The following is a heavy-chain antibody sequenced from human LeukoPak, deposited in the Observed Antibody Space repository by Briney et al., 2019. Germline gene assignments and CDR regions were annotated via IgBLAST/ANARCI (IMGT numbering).Heavy chain of an antibody. CDR3: ARVAVVAARPGPVDY. Sequence: SETLSLTCIVSGGSICSGDYYWNWIRQPPGKGLEWIGYIYYSGSTYYNPSLKSRLTISVDTSKNQFSLRLSSVTAADTAVYYCARVAVVAARPGPVDYRGQGTLVTVSS. D-gene: IGHD6-6*01. CDR2: IYYSGST. J-gene: IGHJ4*02. V-gene: IGHV4-30-4*08. CDR1: GGSICSGDYY.